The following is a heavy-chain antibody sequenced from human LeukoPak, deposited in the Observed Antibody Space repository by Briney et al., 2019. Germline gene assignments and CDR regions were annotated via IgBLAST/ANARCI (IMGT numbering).Heavy chain of an antibody. D-gene: IGHD3-10*01. J-gene: IGHJ4*02. CDR2: INTDGSST. CDR3: ARDTYGSGSYCNF. Sequence: PGGSLRLSCAASGFTFSSYWMHWVRQAPGKGLVWVSRINTDGSSTSYADSVKGRFTISRDNAKNTLYLQMSNLRAEDTAVYYCARDTYGSGSYCNFWGQGTLVTVSS. V-gene: IGHV3-74*01. CDR1: GFTFSSYW.